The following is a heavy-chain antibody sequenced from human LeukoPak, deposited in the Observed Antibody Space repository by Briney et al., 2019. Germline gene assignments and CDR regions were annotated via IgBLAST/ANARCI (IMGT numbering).Heavy chain of an antibody. CDR1: GGFISSDGYY. CDR3: ARLAANDAFDI. J-gene: IGHJ3*02. CDR2: IYHSGGP. Sequence: SETLSLTCTVSGGFISSDGYYWSWIRQPPGKGLEWIGNIYHSGGPYYNPSLKSRVVMSVDTSKNQFSLRMNSVTAADTAVYYCARLAANDAFDIWGQGTMVTVSS. V-gene: IGHV4-30-4*01. D-gene: IGHD2-15*01.